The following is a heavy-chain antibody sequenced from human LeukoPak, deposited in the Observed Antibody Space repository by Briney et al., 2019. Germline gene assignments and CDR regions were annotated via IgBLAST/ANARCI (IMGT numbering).Heavy chain of an antibody. Sequence: SVKVSRKTSGCTFNNSAISWVRQAPGQGLEWLGGIMPLFGTAGYAQKFQGRVTITKDESTRTVYLELTSLTSDDTAVYYCARDVHGDYGSGWFDPWGQGTLVSVSS. CDR1: GCTFNNSA. CDR2: IMPLFGTA. J-gene: IGHJ5*02. CDR3: ARDVHGDYGSGWFDP. V-gene: IGHV1-69*05. D-gene: IGHD4-17*01.